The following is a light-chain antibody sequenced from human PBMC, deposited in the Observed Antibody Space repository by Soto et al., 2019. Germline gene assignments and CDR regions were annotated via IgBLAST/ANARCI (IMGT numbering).Light chain of an antibody. CDR1: QSVASH. V-gene: IGKV3-11*01. CDR3: QQSSNWPPEIT. J-gene: IGKJ5*01. CDR2: DAS. Sequence: PGESAALSCRASQSVASHLAWYQQKPGQPPRLLIYDASSRATGIPDRFSGSGSGTDFILTISSLEPEDFAVYYCQQSSNWPPEITFGQGTRLEIK.